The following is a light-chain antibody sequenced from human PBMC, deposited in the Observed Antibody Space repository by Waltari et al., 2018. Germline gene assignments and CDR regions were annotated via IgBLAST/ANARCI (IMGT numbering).Light chain of an antibody. J-gene: IGKJ1*01. CDR1: QSISSL. CDR3: QQYNTYSRT. Sequence: DIQMTQSPSTLSASVGDRVTLTCRASQSISSLLAWFQQKPGKAPHLLIYKASTLESGVPSRFSGSASGTEFTLTISSLQPDDFATYYCQQYNTYSRTFGQGTKVEFK. V-gene: IGKV1-5*03. CDR2: KAS.